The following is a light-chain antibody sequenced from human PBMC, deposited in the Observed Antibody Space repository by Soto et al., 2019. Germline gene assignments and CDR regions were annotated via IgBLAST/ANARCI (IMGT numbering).Light chain of an antibody. Sequence: DIQMTQSPSTLSASVGDRVTITCRASQSISSWLAWYQQKPGKAPKLLIYKASSLESGVPSRFSGSGSGTEFTPTISSLQPDDFATYYRQQYNSYPWTFGQGTKVDIK. J-gene: IGKJ1*01. CDR1: QSISSW. CDR2: KAS. CDR3: QQYNSYPWT. V-gene: IGKV1-5*03.